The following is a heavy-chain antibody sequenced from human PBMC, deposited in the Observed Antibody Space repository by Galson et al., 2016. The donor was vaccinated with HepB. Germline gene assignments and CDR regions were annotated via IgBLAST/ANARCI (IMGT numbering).Heavy chain of an antibody. D-gene: IGHD2-15*01. CDR3: ASDQDDCSGGNCYSNGLDV. V-gene: IGHV3-30*03. CDR2: MLYDGRSE. Sequence: SLRLSCAASGFVFGSFGMHWVRQAPGKGLEWVAFMLYDGRSEFYADSVKGRYTISRDNSTNTLFLQLNSLRPEDTAVYFCASDQDDCSGGNCYSNGLDVWGRGTTVTVSS. CDR1: GFVFGSFG. J-gene: IGHJ6*02.